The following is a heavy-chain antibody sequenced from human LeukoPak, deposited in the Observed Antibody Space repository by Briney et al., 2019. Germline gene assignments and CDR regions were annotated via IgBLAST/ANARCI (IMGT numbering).Heavy chain of an antibody. CDR3: AKDRYISGWYYFDY. V-gene: IGHV3-9*03. CDR2: ISWNSGSI. D-gene: IGHD6-19*01. J-gene: IGHJ4*02. CDR1: GFTFDDYA. Sequence: PGGSLRLSCAASGFTFDDYAMHWVRQAPGKGLEWVSGISWNSGSIDYADSVKGRFTISGDNAKNSLYLQMNSLRAEDMALYYCAKDRYISGWYYFDYWGQGTLVTVSS.